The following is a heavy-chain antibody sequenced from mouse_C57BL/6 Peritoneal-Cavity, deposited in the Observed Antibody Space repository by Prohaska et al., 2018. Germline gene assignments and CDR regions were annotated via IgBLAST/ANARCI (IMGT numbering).Heavy chain of an antibody. CDR2: INPDRSTK. CDR3: ARLLGDY. V-gene: IGHV4-1*01. Sequence: EVKLLHSGVGLVPPGGSLRLSCAASGIDFRRYWMSWVRRAPGKGLEWIGEINPDRSTKNYAPSLKDKFIISRDNAKNTLYMQMSKVKSEDTALYYCARLLGDYWGQGTSVTVSS. CDR1: GIDFRRYW. J-gene: IGHJ4*01.